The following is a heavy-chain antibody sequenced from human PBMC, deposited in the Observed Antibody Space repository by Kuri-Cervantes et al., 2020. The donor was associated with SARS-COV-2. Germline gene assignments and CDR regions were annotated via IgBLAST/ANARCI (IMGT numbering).Heavy chain of an antibody. V-gene: IGHV3-21*04. CDR1: GFTFSSYS. J-gene: IGHJ4*02. D-gene: IGHD3-22*01. CDR2: ISSSSSYI. CDR3: ARDPTNYYDSSGYLDY. Sequence: GESLKISCAASGFTFSSYSMNWVRQAPGKGLEWVSSISSSSSYIYYADSVKGRFTISRDNAKNSLYLQMNSLRVEDTAVYYCARDPTNYYDSSGYLDYWGQGTLVTVSS.